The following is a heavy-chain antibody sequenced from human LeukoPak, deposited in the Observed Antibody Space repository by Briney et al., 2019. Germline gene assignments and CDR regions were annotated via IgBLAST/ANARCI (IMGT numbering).Heavy chain of an antibody. V-gene: IGHV4-59*01. J-gene: IGHJ4*02. Sequence: SETLSLTCTVSGGTISSYYWSWIRQPPGKGLEWIGYIYYSGSTNYNPSLKSRVTISVDTSRNQFSLKLSSVTAADTAVYYCARAFDSAVFDYWGQGTLVTVSS. D-gene: IGHD4-11*01. CDR1: GGTISSYY. CDR2: IYYSGST. CDR3: ARAFDSAVFDY.